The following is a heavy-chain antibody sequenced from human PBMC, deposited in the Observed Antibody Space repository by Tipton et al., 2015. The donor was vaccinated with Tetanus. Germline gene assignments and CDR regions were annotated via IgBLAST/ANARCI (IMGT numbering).Heavy chain of an antibody. J-gene: IGHJ5*02. D-gene: IGHD2-15*01. CDR2: IYHSGST. V-gene: IGHV4-31*02. CDR3: ARDRHYCRGGNCYQDWFDP. Sequence: LRLSCTVSGGSISNTGDYWGWLRQHPGKGLEWIAYIYHSGSTYYNPSLRSRLSISVDTSKNQFSLRLSSVTAADTAVYYCARDRHYCRGGNCYQDWFDPWGQGTLVTVSS. CDR1: GGSISNTGDY.